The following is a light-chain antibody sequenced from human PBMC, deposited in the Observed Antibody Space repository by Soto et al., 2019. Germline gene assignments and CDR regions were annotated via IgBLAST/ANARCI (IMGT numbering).Light chain of an antibody. CDR2: RAS. J-gene: IGKJ1*01. Sequence: DIQMTQSPSTLSASVGDRVTITCRASQTINNWLAWYQHKPGKAPKFLIYRASTLESGVPSRFIGAGSGTEFSLTISSLQPDDFGTYYCQQYNSYPWTFGQGTKVEIK. CDR1: QTINNW. V-gene: IGKV1-5*03. CDR3: QQYNSYPWT.